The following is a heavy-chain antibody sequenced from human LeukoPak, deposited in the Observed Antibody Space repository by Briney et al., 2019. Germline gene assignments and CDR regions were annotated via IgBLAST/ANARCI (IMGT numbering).Heavy chain of an antibody. D-gene: IGHD3-22*01. CDR1: GFTFSSYG. J-gene: IGHJ4*02. CDR2: IWYDGSNK. CDR3: AKASLYYYDSSGYYFDY. Sequence: GGSLRLSCAASGFTFSSYGMHWVRQAPGKGLEWVADIWYDGSNKYYADSVKGRFTISRDNSKNTLYLQMNSLRAEDTAVYYCAKASLYYYDSSGYYFDYWGQGTLVTVSS. V-gene: IGHV3-33*06.